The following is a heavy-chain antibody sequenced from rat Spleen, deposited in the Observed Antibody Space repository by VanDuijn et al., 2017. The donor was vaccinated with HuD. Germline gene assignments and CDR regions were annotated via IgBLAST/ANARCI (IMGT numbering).Heavy chain of an antibody. CDR2: MYYDGDT. J-gene: IGHJ4*01. CDR3: TRDPPGSSGVMDV. CDR1: GFSLTSNS. D-gene: IGHD5-1*01. Sequence: QVQLKESGPGLVQPSQTLSPTPTVSGFSLTSNSVSWVRQPPGKGPEWMGRMYYDGDTAYNSTLKSRLSISRDTSKNQVILKMSSLQTDDTGTYYCTRDPPGSSGVMDVWGQGASVTVSS. V-gene: IGHV2-63*01.